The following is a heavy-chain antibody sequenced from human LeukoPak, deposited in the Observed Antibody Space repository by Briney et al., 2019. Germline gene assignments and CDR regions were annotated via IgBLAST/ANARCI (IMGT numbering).Heavy chain of an antibody. D-gene: IGHD3-10*01. CDR1: GGSMSSYY. Sequence: SETLSLTCTVSGGSMSSYYRSWIRQPPGEGLEWIGYIYYSGSTNYHPSLKSRVTISVDTSKNQYSLKLSSVTAADTAVYYCARHYYGSGSYYSNFDYWGQGTLVTVSS. CDR2: IYYSGST. V-gene: IGHV4-59*08. J-gene: IGHJ4*02. CDR3: ARHYYGSGSYYSNFDY.